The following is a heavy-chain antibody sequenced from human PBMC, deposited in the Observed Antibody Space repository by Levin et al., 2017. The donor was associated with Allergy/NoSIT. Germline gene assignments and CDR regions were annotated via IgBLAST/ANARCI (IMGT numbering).Heavy chain of an antibody. CDR3: ARHVYIDGSPFDH. Sequence: PSETLSLTCSVSSGSISNYHWSWIRQSPAEGLEWIGHISNSGNTNYNPSLTSRVTISLDTSKSQISLRLSSVTAADTAVYYCARHVYIDGSPFDHWGQGTLVAVSS. CDR2: ISNSGNT. V-gene: IGHV4-59*08. D-gene: IGHD3-10*01. CDR1: SGSISNYH. J-gene: IGHJ4*02.